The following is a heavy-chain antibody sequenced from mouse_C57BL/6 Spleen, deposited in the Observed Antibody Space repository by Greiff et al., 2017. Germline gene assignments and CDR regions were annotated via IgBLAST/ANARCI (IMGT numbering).Heavy chain of an antibody. Sequence: EVQVVESGGGLVQPGGSLKLSCAASGFTFSDYYMYWVRQTPEKRLEWVAYISNGGGSTYYPDTVKGRFTISRDNAKNTLYLQMSRLKSEDTAMYYCARHDGYYGYFDVWGTGTTVTVSS. CDR1: GFTFSDYY. J-gene: IGHJ1*03. V-gene: IGHV5-12*01. CDR3: ARHDGYYGYFDV. CDR2: ISNGGGST. D-gene: IGHD2-3*01.